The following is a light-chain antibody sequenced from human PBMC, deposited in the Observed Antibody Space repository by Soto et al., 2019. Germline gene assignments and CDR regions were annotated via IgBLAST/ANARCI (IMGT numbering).Light chain of an antibody. CDR3: SSYTSSSTLV. J-gene: IGLJ7*01. V-gene: IGLV2-14*01. CDR2: EVT. Sequence: QSVLTQPASVSGSPGQSITISCTGTSSDVGGYNYVSWYQHHPGKAPKLMIYEVTNRPSGVSNRFSGSKSGNTASLTISGLQAEDEAHYYCSSYTSSSTLVFGGGTQLTVL. CDR1: SSDVGGYNY.